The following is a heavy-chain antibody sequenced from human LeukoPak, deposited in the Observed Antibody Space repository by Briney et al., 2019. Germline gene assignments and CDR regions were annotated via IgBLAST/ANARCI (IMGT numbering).Heavy chain of an antibody. CDR2: ISSGSSTI. CDR1: GFTFSSYS. Sequence: GGSLRLSCAASGFTFSSYSMNWVRQAPGKGLEWVSYISSGSSTIYYADSVKGRFTISRDNAKNSLYLQMNSLRAEDTALYYCAKAPYPNYYDSSGYYYPNWFDPWGQGTLVTVSS. J-gene: IGHJ5*02. D-gene: IGHD3-22*01. CDR3: AKAPYPNYYDSSGYYYPNWFDP. V-gene: IGHV3-48*04.